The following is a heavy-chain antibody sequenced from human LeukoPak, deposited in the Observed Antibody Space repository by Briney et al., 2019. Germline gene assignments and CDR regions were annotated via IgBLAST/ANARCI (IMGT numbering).Heavy chain of an antibody. Sequence: GGSLRLSCAASGFTFSSYAMSWVRQAPGKGLEWVSAISGSGGSTYYADSVKGRFTISRDNSKNTLYLQMNSLRAEDTAVYYCANGYSSGWYVRAFDYWGQGTLVTVSS. D-gene: IGHD6-19*01. CDR1: GFTFSSYA. J-gene: IGHJ4*02. CDR3: ANGYSSGWYVRAFDY. CDR2: ISGSGGST. V-gene: IGHV3-23*01.